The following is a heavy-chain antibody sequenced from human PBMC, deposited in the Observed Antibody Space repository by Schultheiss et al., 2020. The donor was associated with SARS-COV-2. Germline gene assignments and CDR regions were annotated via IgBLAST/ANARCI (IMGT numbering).Heavy chain of an antibody. CDR1: GFTFSSYS. Sequence: GGSLRLSCAASGFTFSSYSMNWVRQAPGKGLEWVSVIYICDSTYYADSVKGRFTISRDNSKNTLYLQMNSLRAEDTAVYYCAREQRYCSGGSCYSDYGMDVWGQGTTVTVSS. V-gene: IGHV3-66*01. CDR3: AREQRYCSGGSCYSDYGMDV. CDR2: IYICDST. D-gene: IGHD2-15*01. J-gene: IGHJ6*02.